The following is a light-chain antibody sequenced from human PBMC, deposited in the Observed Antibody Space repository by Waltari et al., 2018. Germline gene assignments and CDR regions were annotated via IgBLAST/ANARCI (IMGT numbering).Light chain of an antibody. CDR1: QSVSSY. CDR2: AAS. CDR3: QQSYNTPRT. J-gene: IGKJ2*01. V-gene: IGKV1-39*01. Sequence: DIQVNQSPSSLSASVGDRVTLTCRTSQSVSSYLNWYQQRPGQAPTLLIYAASTLHRGVPSRFSGSGSGTDYTLTITGLQPEDFATYFCQQSYNTPRTFGLGTKLQIK.